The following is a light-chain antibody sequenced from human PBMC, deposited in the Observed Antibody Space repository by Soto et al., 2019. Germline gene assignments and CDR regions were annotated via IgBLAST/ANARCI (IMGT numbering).Light chain of an antibody. V-gene: IGLV2-14*01. J-gene: IGLJ2*01. CDR3: SSYTNTRVVI. CDR1: DNDVGGYNF. Sequence: QSALTQPASVCGSPGQSITISCTGTDNDVGGYNFVSWYQQHPGKAPRLMIHDVSDRPSGVSNRFSGSRSGNTASLTISGLQTEDEADYYCSSYTNTRVVIFGGGTKLTVL. CDR2: DVS.